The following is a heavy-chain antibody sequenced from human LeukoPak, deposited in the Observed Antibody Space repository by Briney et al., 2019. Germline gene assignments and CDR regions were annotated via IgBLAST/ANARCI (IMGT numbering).Heavy chain of an antibody. CDR1: GFTFSSYS. CDR3: AKPRYDILTGLDP. D-gene: IGHD3-9*01. CDR2: ISSSSSYI. V-gene: IGHV3-21*01. J-gene: IGHJ5*02. Sequence: KPGGSLRLSCAASGFTFSSYSMNWVRQAPGKGLEWVSSISSSSSYIYYADSVKGRFTISRDNAKNSLYLQMNSLRAEDTAVYYCAKPRYDILTGLDPWGQGTLVTVSS.